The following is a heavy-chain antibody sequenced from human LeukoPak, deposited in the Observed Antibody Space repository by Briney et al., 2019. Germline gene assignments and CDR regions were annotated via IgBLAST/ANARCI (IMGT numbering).Heavy chain of an antibody. D-gene: IGHD3-9*01. CDR1: GYSFTSYW. Sequence: GESLKISCKGSGYSFTSYWIGWVRQMPGKGLEWMGIIYPGDSDTRYSPSFQGQVTISADKSISTAYLQWSSLKASDTAMYYCARSAVPGYYDILTGYYDTYYYYYYMDVWGKGTTATVSS. CDR2: IYPGDSDT. J-gene: IGHJ6*03. V-gene: IGHV5-51*01. CDR3: ARSAVPGYYDILTGYYDTYYYYYYMDV.